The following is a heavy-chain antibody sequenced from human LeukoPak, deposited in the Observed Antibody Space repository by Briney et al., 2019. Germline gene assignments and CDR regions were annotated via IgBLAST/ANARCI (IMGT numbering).Heavy chain of an antibody. CDR1: GYRLIELA. CDR3: ATPASDLSFDY. J-gene: IGHJ4*02. Sequence: GASVRVSCKVSGYRLIELAMHWVRQAPGKGLERMGGFDPEDGETIYARKFQGRVNMSEDTTTDTAYLELSSLKSDDTAVYYCATPASDLSFDYWGEGTLVTVSS. V-gene: IGHV1-24*01. CDR2: FDPEDGET.